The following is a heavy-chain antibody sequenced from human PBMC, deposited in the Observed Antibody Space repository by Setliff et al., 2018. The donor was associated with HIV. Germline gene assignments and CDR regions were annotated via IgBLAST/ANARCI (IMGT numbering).Heavy chain of an antibody. J-gene: IGHJ4*02. D-gene: IGHD5-12*01. V-gene: IGHV1-69*13. CDR2: IIPIFGTA. CDR3: ATLSGYDRDDY. Sequence: SVKVSCKAPGGTFRKYGISWVRQAPGQGLEWVGGIIPIFGTANYAQKFQGRVTITADESTSTAYMELSSLRSEDTAVYYCATLSGYDRDDYWGQGTLVTVSS. CDR1: GGTFRKYG.